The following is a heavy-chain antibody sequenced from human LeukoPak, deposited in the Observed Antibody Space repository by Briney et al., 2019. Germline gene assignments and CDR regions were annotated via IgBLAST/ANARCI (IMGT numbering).Heavy chain of an antibody. V-gene: IGHV3-23*01. CDR2: ISGNGGSA. J-gene: IGHJ4*02. CDR3: ANRRLYDTSGSYSYYFDY. Sequence: GGSLRLSCAASGFTFSRYSMIWVRQAPGKGLEWVSGISGNGGSAYYADSVKGRFTISRDNSKNTLYLQMNSLRAEDTALYYCANRRLYDTSGSYSYYFDYWGQGTLVTVSS. CDR1: GFTFSRYS. D-gene: IGHD3-22*01.